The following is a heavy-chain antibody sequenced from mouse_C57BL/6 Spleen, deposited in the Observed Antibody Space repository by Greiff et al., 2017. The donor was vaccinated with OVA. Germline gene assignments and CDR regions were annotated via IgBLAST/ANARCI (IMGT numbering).Heavy chain of an antibody. V-gene: IGHV3-6*01. CDR2: ISYDGSN. D-gene: IGHD1-1*01. CDR1: GYSITSGYY. CDR3: ASLYYSYFDY. Sequence: EVKLMESGPGLVKPSQSLSLTCSVTGYSITSGYYWNWIRQFPGNKLEWMGYISYDGSNNYNPSLKNRISITRDTSKNKFFLKLNSVTTEDTATYYCASLYYSYFDYWGQGTTLTVSS. J-gene: IGHJ2*01.